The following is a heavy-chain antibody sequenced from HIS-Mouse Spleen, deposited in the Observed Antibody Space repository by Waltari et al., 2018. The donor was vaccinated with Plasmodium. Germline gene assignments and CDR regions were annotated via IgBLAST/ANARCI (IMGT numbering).Heavy chain of an antibody. CDR1: GGSFSGYY. J-gene: IGHJ2*01. CDR3: ARVTSSGVYWYFDL. V-gene: IGHV4-34*01. Sequence: QVQLQQWGAGLLKPSETLSPTCAVYGGSFSGYYWSWTPPPPGKGREWIREINHSGSTNYNPSLKSRVTISVDTSKNQFSLKLSSVTAADTAVYYCARVTSSGVYWYFDLWGRGTLVTVSS. CDR2: INHSGST. D-gene: IGHD3-3*01.